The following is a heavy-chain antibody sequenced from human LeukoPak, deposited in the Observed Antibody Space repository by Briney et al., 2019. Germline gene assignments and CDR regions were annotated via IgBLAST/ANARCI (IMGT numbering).Heavy chain of an antibody. CDR2: ISFDESEK. Sequence: GGSLRLSCAASGLTFSSSGMHWVRQPPGKGLEWVAFISFDESEKYYADSVKGRFTISRDNSKNTLYLQMNSLRTEDTAVYYCAKAEGYDILTGLDYWGQGTLVTVSS. D-gene: IGHD3-9*01. CDR3: AKAEGYDILTGLDY. V-gene: IGHV3-30*18. CDR1: GLTFSSSG. J-gene: IGHJ4*02.